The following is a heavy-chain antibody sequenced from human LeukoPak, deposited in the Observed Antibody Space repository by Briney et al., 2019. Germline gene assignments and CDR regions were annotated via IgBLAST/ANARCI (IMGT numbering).Heavy chain of an antibody. CDR1: GFTFTNYW. V-gene: IGHV3-7*01. J-gene: IGHJ3*02. Sequence: GGSLRLSCVTPGFTFTNYWMTWVRQAPGKGLEWVANMKQDGREQYYVDSVKGRFTVSRDNARSSVHLQMNSLRDEDTAVYYCARGGGSGRWGSAFDMWGQGTMVTVSS. D-gene: IGHD6-19*01. CDR2: MKQDGREQ. CDR3: ARGGGSGRWGSAFDM.